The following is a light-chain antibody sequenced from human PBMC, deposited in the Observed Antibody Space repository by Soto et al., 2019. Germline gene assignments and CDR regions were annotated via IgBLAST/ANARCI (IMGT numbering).Light chain of an antibody. Sequence: EIVLTQSPAILSVSPGERATLSCRASQSISRSLAWYQQKPGQAPRLLIYDASDRATGIPGRFSGSGSGTDFTLTISSLEPEDFAVYYCQQHSNWPPITFGQGTRLEIK. V-gene: IGKV3-11*01. CDR2: DAS. CDR1: QSISRS. CDR3: QQHSNWPPIT. J-gene: IGKJ5*01.